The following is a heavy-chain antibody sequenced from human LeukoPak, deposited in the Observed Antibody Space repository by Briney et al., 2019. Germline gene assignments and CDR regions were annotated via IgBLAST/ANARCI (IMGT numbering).Heavy chain of an antibody. CDR2: TTTAGGNT. CDR1: GFTFSSYA. Sequence: PGGSLRLSCAASGFTFSSYAMSWVRQAPGKGLEWVSTTTTAGGNTYYADSVRGRFAISRDNSKNMLYLRMNSLRAEDTAVYYCAKARSSWAGYFDCWGQGALVTVSS. V-gene: IGHV3-23*01. D-gene: IGHD2-15*01. CDR3: AKARSSWAGYFDC. J-gene: IGHJ4*02.